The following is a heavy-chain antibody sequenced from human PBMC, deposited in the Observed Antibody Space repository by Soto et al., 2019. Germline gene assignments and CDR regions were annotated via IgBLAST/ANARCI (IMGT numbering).Heavy chain of an antibody. V-gene: IGHV4-59*12. J-gene: IGHJ4*02. CDR2: IYYSGNT. D-gene: IGHD5-18*01. Sequence: TSETLSLTCTVAGASISSYCWSWIRQPPGKGLEWIGYIYYSGNTFYNPSLKSRVTISVDTSKNQFSLKLSSVTAADTAVYYCARKKGYSYGPHYFDYWGQGTRVTVSS. CDR1: GASISSYC. CDR3: ARKKGYSYGPHYFDY.